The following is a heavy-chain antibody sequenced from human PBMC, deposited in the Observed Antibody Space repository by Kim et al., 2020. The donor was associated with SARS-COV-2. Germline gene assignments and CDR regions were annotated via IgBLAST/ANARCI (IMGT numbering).Heavy chain of an antibody. V-gene: IGHV4-59*01. CDR3: ASYSSSWRCFDY. CDR2: IYYSGST. J-gene: IGHJ4*02. D-gene: IGHD6-13*01. Sequence: SETLSLTCTVSGGSISSYYWSWIRQPPGKGLEWIGYIYYSGSTNYNPSLKSRVTISVDTSKNQFSLKLSSVTAAYTAVYYCASYSSSWRCFDYWGQGTLVTVSS. CDR1: GGSISSYY.